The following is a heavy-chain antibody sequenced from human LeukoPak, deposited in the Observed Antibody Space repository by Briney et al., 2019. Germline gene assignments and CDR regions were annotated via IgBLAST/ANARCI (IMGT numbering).Heavy chain of an antibody. CDR1: GFTFSSYN. CDR3: ARSSYGDYSFYYGLDV. V-gene: IGHV3-21*01. CDR2: INSGGNYI. Sequence: GGSLRLSCAASGFTFSSYNMNWVRQAPGKGLEWVSSINSGGNYIYYADSVKGRFTISRDNAKTSLYLQMNSLRAEDTAVYYCARSSYGDYSFYYGLDVWGQGTTVTVSS. D-gene: IGHD4-17*01. J-gene: IGHJ6*02.